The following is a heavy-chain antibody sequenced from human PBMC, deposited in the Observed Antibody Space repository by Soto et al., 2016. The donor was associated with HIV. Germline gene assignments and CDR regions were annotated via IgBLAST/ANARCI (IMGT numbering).Heavy chain of an antibody. CDR3: ARDPGTGDLRELEAFDI. J-gene: IGHJ3*02. V-gene: IGHV1-18*01. CDR1: GYTFTSYG. Sequence: QVQLVQSGAGVKKPGASVKVSCKASGYTFTSYGISWVRQAPGQGLEWMGWISAYNGNTDYAQKLQGRVTMTTDTSTSTAYMELRSLRSDDTAVYYCARDPGTGDLRELEAFDIWGQGTMVTVSS. CDR2: ISAYNGNT. D-gene: IGHD7-27*01.